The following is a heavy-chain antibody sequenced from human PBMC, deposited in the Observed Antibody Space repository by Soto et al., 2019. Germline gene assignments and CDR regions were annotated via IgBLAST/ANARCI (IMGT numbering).Heavy chain of an antibody. Sequence: QVQLVESGGGVVQPGRSLRLSCAASGFTFSSYGMHWVRQAPGKGLEWVAVISYDGSNKYYADSVKGRFTISRDNSKNTLYLQMISLRAEDTAVYYCAKDRRGVYYYGMDVWGQGTTVTVSS. CDR3: AKDRRGVYYYGMDV. CDR1: GFTFSSYG. V-gene: IGHV3-30*18. CDR2: ISYDGSNK. J-gene: IGHJ6*02.